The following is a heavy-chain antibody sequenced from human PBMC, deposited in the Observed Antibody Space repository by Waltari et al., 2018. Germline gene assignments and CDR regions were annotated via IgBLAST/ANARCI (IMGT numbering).Heavy chain of an antibody. CDR1: GFTFSSYW. V-gene: IGHV3-7*03. Sequence: EVQLVESGGGLVQPGGSLRLSCAASGFTFSSYWMSWVRQAPGKGLEWVANIKQDGSEKYYVDSVKGRFTISRDNAKNSLYLQMNSLRAEDTAVYYCARDSVFYYYYYGMDVWGQGTTVTVSS. J-gene: IGHJ6*02. CDR2: IKQDGSEK. CDR3: ARDSVFYYYYYGMDV.